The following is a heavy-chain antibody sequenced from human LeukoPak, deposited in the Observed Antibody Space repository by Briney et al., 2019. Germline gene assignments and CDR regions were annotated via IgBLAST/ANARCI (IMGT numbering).Heavy chain of an antibody. Sequence: SETLSLTCSVSGGSISNYYWNWIRQPAGKGLEWIGRIYASGSTNYNPSLKSRVTISMHKSKNHFSLNLKSVTAADTGFYYCARDFYGDDGHHPFDYWGQGIQVTVSS. V-gene: IGHV4-4*07. CDR1: GGSISNYY. CDR2: IYASGST. D-gene: IGHD2/OR15-2a*01. J-gene: IGHJ4*02. CDR3: ARDFYGDDGHHPFDY.